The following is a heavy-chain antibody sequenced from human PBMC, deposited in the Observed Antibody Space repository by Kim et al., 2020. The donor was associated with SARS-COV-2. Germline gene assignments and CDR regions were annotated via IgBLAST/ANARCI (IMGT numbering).Heavy chain of an antibody. V-gene: IGHV5-51*01. CDR2: IYPGDSET. J-gene: IGHJ5*01. D-gene: IGHD6-19*01. CDR1: GYRFTSYW. CDR3: ARHVVAGSFFIAS. Sequence: GESLKISCKGSGYRFTSYWIGWVRQMPGKGLEWMGIIYPGDSETRYSPSFQGQVTIPADKSISTAYLQWSNLKASDTAMYYCARHVVAGSFFIASWGQGTLVTVSS.